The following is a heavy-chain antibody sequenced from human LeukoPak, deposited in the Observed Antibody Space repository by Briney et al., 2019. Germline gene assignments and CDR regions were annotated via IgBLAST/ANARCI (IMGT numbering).Heavy chain of an antibody. J-gene: IGHJ5*02. V-gene: IGHV1-18*01. Sequence: ASVKVSCKASGYAFTSYGISWVRQAPGQGLEWMGWISAYNGNTNYAQKLQGRVTMTTDTSTSTAYMELRSLRSDDTAVYYCASDPYGDYGRWFDPWGQGTLVTVSS. CDR3: ASDPYGDYGRWFDP. CDR2: ISAYNGNT. CDR1: GYAFTSYG. D-gene: IGHD4-17*01.